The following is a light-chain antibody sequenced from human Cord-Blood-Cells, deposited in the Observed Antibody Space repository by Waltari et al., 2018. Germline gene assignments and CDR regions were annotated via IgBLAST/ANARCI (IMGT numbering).Light chain of an antibody. CDR2: GAS. Sequence: EIVLTQSPGTLSLSPGERATLSCRASQSVSSSYLAWDQQKPGQAPRLLIYGASSRATGIPDRFSGSGSGTDFTLTISRLEPEDFVVYYCQQYGSSPQTFGQGTKVEIK. CDR3: QQYGSSPQT. V-gene: IGKV3-20*01. CDR1: QSVSSSY. J-gene: IGKJ1*01.